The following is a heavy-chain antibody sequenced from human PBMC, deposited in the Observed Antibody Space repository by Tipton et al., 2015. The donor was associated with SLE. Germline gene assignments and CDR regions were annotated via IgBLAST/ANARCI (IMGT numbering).Heavy chain of an antibody. CDR2: ISGGGDST. V-gene: IGHV3-23*01. J-gene: IGHJ6*03. CDR3: AKAGSWGGDYYYYMDV. Sequence: GSLRLSCAASGFMFSSYAMRWVRQAPGKGLEWVSVISGGGDSTSYADSVKGRFTISRDNSKNTLYLQMNSLRAEDTALYYCAKAGSWGGDYYYYMDVWGKGTTVTVSS. CDR1: GFMFSSYA. D-gene: IGHD3-10*01.